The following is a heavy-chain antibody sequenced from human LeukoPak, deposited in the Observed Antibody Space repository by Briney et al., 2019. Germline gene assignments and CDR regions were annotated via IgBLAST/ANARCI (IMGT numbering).Heavy chain of an antibody. V-gene: IGHV1-2*02. CDR2: INPNSGGT. D-gene: IGHD3-10*01. Sequence: GASVTVSFKASGYTFTGYYMHWVRQAPGQGLEWMGWINPNSGGTNYAQKFQGRVTMTRDTSISTAYMELSRLRSDDTAVYYCARDGSGSYMPIDYWGQGTLVTVSS. CDR3: ARDGSGSYMPIDY. J-gene: IGHJ4*02. CDR1: GYTFTGYY.